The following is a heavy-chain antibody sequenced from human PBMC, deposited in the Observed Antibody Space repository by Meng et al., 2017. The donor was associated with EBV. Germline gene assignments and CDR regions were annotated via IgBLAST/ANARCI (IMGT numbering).Heavy chain of an antibody. V-gene: IGHV1-2*06. Sequence: HVDRVQCWACVRQPGAPAKVACKASGYRLTGCYMHGVGQAPGQGAAWMGRFKPSRGGTIYAQRFQGRVTMSRDTSITTACTDLSGLRSDDTAVYYWARVCIAVPGTGDYWGQGTLFTVSS. CDR1: GYRLTGCY. J-gene: IGHJ4*02. CDR2: FKPSRGGT. CDR3: ARVCIAVPGTGDY. D-gene: IGHD6-19*01.